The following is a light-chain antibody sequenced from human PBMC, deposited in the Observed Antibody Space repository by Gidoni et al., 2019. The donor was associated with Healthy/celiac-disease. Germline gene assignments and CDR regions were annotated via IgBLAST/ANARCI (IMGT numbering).Light chain of an antibody. CDR1: QSVISRY. Sequence: ELVLTHSPGTLSLSPGERSTLSCRAIQSVISRYLAWYKQKPGQAPRLLNYVASSRSTGIPDRFSGSGSGTDFTLTISRMEPEEFAVDYCQQYGSSPPTWTFGQGTKVEIK. CDR3: QQYGSSPPTWT. V-gene: IGKV3-20*01. CDR2: VAS. J-gene: IGKJ1*01.